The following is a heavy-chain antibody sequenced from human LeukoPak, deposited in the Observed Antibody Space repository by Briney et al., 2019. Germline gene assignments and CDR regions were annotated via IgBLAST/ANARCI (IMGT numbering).Heavy chain of an antibody. D-gene: IGHD3-22*01. V-gene: IGHV2-5*02. J-gene: IGHJ4*02. Sequence: SGPTLVNPTQTLTLTCTFSGFSLSTSGVGVGWIRQPPGKALEWLALIYWDDDKRYSPSLKSRLTIIKDTSKNQVVLTMTDMDPVDTATYYCARLYDSSGYFGVDYWGQGALVTVSS. CDR3: ARLYDSSGYFGVDY. CDR1: GFSLSTSGVG. CDR2: IYWDDDK.